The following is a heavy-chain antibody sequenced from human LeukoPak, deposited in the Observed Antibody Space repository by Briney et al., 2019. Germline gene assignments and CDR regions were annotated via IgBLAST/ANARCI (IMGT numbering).Heavy chain of an antibody. CDR1: GFTVSTNY. V-gene: IGHV3-66*01. CDR2: IYSDSST. Sequence: GSLRLSCEVSGFTVSTNYMSWVRQAPGKGLEWVSTIYSDSSTYYADSAKGRFTISRDNSKNTLYLQMNSLRAEDTAVYYCARWGTNDAFDIWGQGTKVTVSS. D-gene: IGHD3-16*01. J-gene: IGHJ3*02. CDR3: ARWGTNDAFDI.